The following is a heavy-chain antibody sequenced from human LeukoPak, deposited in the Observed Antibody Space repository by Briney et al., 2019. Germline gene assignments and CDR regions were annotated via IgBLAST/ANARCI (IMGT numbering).Heavy chain of an antibody. CDR3: ARDRGSGSYDAFDI. V-gene: IGHV4-34*01. D-gene: IGHD1-26*01. CDR2: INHSGGT. Sequence: TSETLSLTCAVYGGSFSGYYWSWIRQPPGKGLEWIGEINHSGGTNYNPSLKSRVTISVDTSKNQFSLKLSSVTAADTAVYYCARDRGSGSYDAFDIWGQGTMVTVSS. CDR1: GGSFSGYY. J-gene: IGHJ3*02.